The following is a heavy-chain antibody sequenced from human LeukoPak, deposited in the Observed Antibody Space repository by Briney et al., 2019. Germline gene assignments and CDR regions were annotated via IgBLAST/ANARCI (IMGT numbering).Heavy chain of an antibody. CDR3: ARGGSRSNFDY. D-gene: IGHD3-10*01. CDR2: IYYSGST. CDR1: GGSVSSGSYY. Sequence: SETLSLTCTVSGGSVSSGSYYWSWIRQPPGKGLEWIGYIYYSGSTNYNPSLKSRVTISVDTSKNQFSLKLSSVTAADTAVYYCARGGSRSNFDYWGQGTLVTVSS. J-gene: IGHJ4*02. V-gene: IGHV4-61*01.